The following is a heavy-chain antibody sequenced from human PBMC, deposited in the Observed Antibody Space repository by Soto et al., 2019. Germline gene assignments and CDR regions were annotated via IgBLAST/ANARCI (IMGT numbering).Heavy chain of an antibody. CDR2: IIPIFGTA. D-gene: IGHD2-15*01. J-gene: IGHJ5*02. Sequence: SVKVSCKASGGTFSSYAISWVRQAPGQGLEWMGGIIPIFGTANYAQKFQGRVTITANESPCTAYNELSSLRSEDTAVYYSASLRYCSGGRCYSGWFDTWGQGTLVTVSS. CDR3: ASLRYCSGGRCYSGWFDT. V-gene: IGHV1-69*13. CDR1: GGTFSSYA.